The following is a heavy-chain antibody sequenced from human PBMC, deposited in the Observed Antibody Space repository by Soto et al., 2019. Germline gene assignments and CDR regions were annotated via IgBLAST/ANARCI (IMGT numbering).Heavy chain of an antibody. CDR3: AKGGSISARYFDY. CDR1: GFTLSSYG. Sequence: QVQLVESGGGVVQPGSSLRLSCAASGFTLSSYGMHWVRQAPGKGLEWVAVISYDGRNKYYEDSVKGRFTISRDNSKNTLYLEMNSLRAEDTAVYYCAKGGSISARYFDYWGQGTLATVSS. V-gene: IGHV3-30*18. CDR2: ISYDGRNK. J-gene: IGHJ4*02. D-gene: IGHD6-6*01.